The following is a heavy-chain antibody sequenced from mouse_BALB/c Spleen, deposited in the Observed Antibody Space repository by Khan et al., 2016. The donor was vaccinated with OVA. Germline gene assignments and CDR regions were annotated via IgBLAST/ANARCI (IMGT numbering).Heavy chain of an antibody. V-gene: IGHV14-3*02. J-gene: IGHJ4*01. CDR2: IDPANGNT. Sequence: VQLQQSGAELVKPGASVKLSCTASGFNIKDTYMHWVKQRPEQGLEWIGRIDPANGNTKYDPKFQGKATITADISSNTAYLQLSSLTSEDTAVNYCARDGNPYCYAMDYWGQGTSVTVSS. CDR1: GFNIKDTY. D-gene: IGHD2-1*01. CDR3: ARDGNPYCYAMDY.